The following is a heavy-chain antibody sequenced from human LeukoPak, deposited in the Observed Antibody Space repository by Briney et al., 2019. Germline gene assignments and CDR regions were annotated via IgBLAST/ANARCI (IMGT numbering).Heavy chain of an antibody. Sequence: ASVKVSCKASGYTFTGYYTHWVRQAPGQGLEWMGWINPNSGGTNYAQKFQGRVTMTRDTSISTAYMELSRLRSDDTAVYYCARVYCSSTSCYKMSYDFDYWGQGTLVTVSS. J-gene: IGHJ4*02. V-gene: IGHV1-2*02. D-gene: IGHD2-2*02. CDR1: GYTFTGYY. CDR3: ARVYCSSTSCYKMSYDFDY. CDR2: INPNSGGT.